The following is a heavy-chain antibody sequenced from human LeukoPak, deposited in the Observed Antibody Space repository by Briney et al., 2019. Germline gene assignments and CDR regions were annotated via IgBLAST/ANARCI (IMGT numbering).Heavy chain of an antibody. J-gene: IGHJ5*02. V-gene: IGHV4-4*07. D-gene: IGHD2-2*01. Sequence: SETLSLTCTVSGGYISSYYWSWIRQPAGKGLEWIGRIYTSGSTNYNPSLKSRVTMSVDTSKNQFSLKLSSVTAADTAVYYCARDSSIYCSSTSCYPNWFDPWGQGTLVTVSS. CDR3: ARDSSIYCSSTSCYPNWFDP. CDR1: GGYISSYY. CDR2: IYTSGST.